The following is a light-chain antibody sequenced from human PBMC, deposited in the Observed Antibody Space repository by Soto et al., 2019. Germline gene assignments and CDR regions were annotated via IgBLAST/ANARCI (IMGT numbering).Light chain of an antibody. V-gene: IGLV2-23*02. CDR2: EVI. CDR3: CSYAGSRTLL. CDR1: SSDVGTYSL. J-gene: IGLJ2*01. Sequence: QSVLTQPASVSGSPGQSITISCTGTSSDVGTYSLVSWYQQHQVKAPKLMIYEVIKRPSGVSARFSGSKSGNTASLTISGLQAEDEANYYCCSYAGSRTLLFGGGTKLTVL.